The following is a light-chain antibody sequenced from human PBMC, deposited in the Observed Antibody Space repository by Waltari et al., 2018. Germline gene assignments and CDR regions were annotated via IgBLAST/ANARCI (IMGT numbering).Light chain of an antibody. CDR1: KRIKQH. J-gene: IGKJ5*01. CDR2: DAS. V-gene: IGKV3-15*01. Sequence: RASKRIKQHFAWYQRKGGQAPRLLLFDASTRATGISARFSGSGYGTEFTLTISSLQSEDFAVYYCQQYDNWPLTFGQGTRLDIK. CDR3: QQYDNWPLT.